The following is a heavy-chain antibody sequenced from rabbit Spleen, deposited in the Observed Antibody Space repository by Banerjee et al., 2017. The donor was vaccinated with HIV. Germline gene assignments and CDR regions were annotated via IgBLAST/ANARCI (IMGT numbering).Heavy chain of an antibody. J-gene: IGHJ4*01. CDR2: INAATGKP. Sequence: QEELEESGGGLVKPEGSLTLTCKASGFSFSDRDVMCWVRQAPGKGLEWIACINAATGKPVYATWAKGRFTISRTSSTTVTLRMTSLTAADRAAYFCARDLVGVIGWNFYLWGPGTLVTAS. CDR1: GFSFSDRDV. D-gene: IGHD1-1*01. CDR3: ARDLVGVIGWNFYL. V-gene: IGHV1S45*01.